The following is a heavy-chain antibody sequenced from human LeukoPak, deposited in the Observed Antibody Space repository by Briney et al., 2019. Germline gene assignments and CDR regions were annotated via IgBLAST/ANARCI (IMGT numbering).Heavy chain of an antibody. Sequence: SVKVSCKASGGTFSSYAISWVRQAPGQGLEWMGRIIPILGIANYAQKFQGRVTITADKSTSTAYMELSSLRSEDTAVYYCARDLDSSGWYLYFHHWGQGTLVTVSS. CDR3: ARDLDSSGWYLYFHH. D-gene: IGHD6-19*01. CDR1: GGTFSSYA. CDR2: IIPILGIA. J-gene: IGHJ1*01. V-gene: IGHV1-69*04.